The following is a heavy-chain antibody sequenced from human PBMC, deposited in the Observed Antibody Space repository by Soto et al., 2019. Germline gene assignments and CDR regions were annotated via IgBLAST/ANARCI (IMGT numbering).Heavy chain of an antibody. D-gene: IGHD3-3*01. CDR2: ISSSGDGT. V-gene: IGHV3-23*01. CDR1: GFTFSTYA. Sequence: PGGSLRLSCAASGFTFSTYAMTWVRQAPGKGLEWVAIISSSGDGTYYVDSVKGRFTISRDNSRNTLDLQMNSLRAEDTAVYYCAKNGDFWSWGMDVWGQGTTVTVSS. J-gene: IGHJ6*02. CDR3: AKNGDFWSWGMDV.